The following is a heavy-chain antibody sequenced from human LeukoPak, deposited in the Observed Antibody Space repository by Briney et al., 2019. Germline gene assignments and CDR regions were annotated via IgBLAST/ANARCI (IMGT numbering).Heavy chain of an antibody. V-gene: IGHV3-30-3*01. J-gene: IGHJ4*02. D-gene: IGHD3-10*01. CDR2: ISYDGSNK. CDR1: GFTFSSHW. Sequence: PGGSLRLSCAASGFTFSSHWTHWVRQAPGKGLEWVAVISYDGSNKYYADSVKGRFTISRDNSKNTLYLQMNSLRAEDTAVYYCATSYYYGSAVLWGQGTLVTVSS. CDR3: ATSYYYGSAVL.